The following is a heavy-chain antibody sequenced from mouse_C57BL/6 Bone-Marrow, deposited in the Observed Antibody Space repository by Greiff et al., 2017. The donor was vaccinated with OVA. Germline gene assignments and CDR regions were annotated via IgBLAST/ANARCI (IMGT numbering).Heavy chain of an antibody. CDR2: IDPSDSYT. J-gene: IGHJ3*01. D-gene: IGHD1-1*01. CDR3: ASYSAWFAY. V-gene: IGHV1-69*01. Sequence: QVQLQQSGAELVMPGASVKLSCKASGYTFTSYWMHWVKQRPGQGLEWIGEIDPSDSYTNYNQKLKGKSTLTVDKSSSTAYMQLSSLTSEDSAVYYCASYSAWFAYWGQGTLVTVSA. CDR1: GYTFTSYW.